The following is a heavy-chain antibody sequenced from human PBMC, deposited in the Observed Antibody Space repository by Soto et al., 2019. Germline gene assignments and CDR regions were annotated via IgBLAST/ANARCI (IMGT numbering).Heavy chain of an antibody. CDR2: IYYSGSP. Sequence: SETLSLTCTVSGGSISSHYWSWIRQPPGKGLEWIGYIYYSGSPNYNPSLNSRVTISLDTSKNQFSLKLTSVTAADTAVYYCARAFPTSGENFWGRGTLVTVSS. J-gene: IGHJ4*02. CDR3: ARAFPTSGENF. D-gene: IGHD2-15*01. CDR1: GGSISSHY. V-gene: IGHV4-59*11.